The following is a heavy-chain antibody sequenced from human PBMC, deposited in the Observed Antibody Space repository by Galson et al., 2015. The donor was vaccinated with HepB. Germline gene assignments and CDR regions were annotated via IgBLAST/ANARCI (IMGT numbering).Heavy chain of an antibody. D-gene: IGHD5-12*01. Sequence: SLRLSCAASGFTFSSYSMNWVRQAPGKGLEWVSYISSSSTTIYYADSVKGRFTISRDNAKNSLYLQMNSLRDEDTAVYYCAGDWLGQKWLRSRYAFDFWGQGTWSPSLQ. J-gene: IGHJ3*01. CDR1: GFTFSSYS. CDR3: AGDWLGQKWLRSRYAFDF. CDR2: ISSSSTTI. V-gene: IGHV3-48*02.